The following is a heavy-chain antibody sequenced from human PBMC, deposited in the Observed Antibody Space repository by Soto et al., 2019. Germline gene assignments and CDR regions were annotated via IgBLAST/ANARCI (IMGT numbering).Heavy chain of an antibody. D-gene: IGHD3-3*01. CDR2: ISAYNGNT. CDR3: ARVLPDYDFWSGYYYFDY. J-gene: IGHJ4*02. CDR1: GYTFTSYG. V-gene: IGHV1-18*01. Sequence: APVKVSCKASGYTFTSYGISWVRQAPGQGLERKGWISAYNGNTNYAQMLQGRVTMTTDTSTSTAYMELRSLRSDDTAVYYCARVLPDYDFWSGYYYFDYWGQGTLVTVSS.